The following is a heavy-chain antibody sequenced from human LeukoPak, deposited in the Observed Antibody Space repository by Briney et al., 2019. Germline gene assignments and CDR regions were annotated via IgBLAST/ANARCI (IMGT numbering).Heavy chain of an antibody. J-gene: IGHJ4*02. CDR1: GFTFSSYA. Sequence: GGSLRLSCAASGFTFSSYAMSWVRQAPGKGLEWVSGISGGGANTYYADSVKGRFTISRDNSKNTLYLQMNSLRAEDTAVYYCAKGPAKGSPYDFDYWGQGTLVTVSS. CDR3: AKGPAKGSPYDFDY. D-gene: IGHD4/OR15-4a*01. CDR2: ISGGGANT. V-gene: IGHV3-23*01.